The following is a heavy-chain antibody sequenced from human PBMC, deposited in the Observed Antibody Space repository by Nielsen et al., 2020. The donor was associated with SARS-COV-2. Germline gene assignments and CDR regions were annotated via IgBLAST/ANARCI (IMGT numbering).Heavy chain of an antibody. CDR2: IYYSGST. CDR3: ARGRGGLCSGGSCYRPPNENKRNWFDP. V-gene: IGHV4-39*01. Sequence: WIRQPPGKGLEWIGSIYYSGSTYYNPSLKSRVTISVDTSKNQFSLKLSSVTAADTAVYYCARGRGGLCSGGSCYRPPNENKRNWFDPWGQGTLVTVSS. J-gene: IGHJ5*02. D-gene: IGHD2-15*01.